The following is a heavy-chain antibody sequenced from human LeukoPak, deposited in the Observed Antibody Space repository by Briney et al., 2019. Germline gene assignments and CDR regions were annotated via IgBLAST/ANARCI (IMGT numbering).Heavy chain of an antibody. Sequence: ASVKVSCKASGGTFSSYAISWVRQAPGQGLEWMGGIIPIFGTANYAQKFQGRVTITADKSTSTAYMELSSLRSEDTAVYYCARGPVIYCSGGSCYPFDYWGQGTLVTVSS. CDR2: IIPIFGTA. V-gene: IGHV1-69*06. J-gene: IGHJ4*02. CDR3: ARGPVIYCSGGSCYPFDY. D-gene: IGHD2-15*01. CDR1: GGTFSSYA.